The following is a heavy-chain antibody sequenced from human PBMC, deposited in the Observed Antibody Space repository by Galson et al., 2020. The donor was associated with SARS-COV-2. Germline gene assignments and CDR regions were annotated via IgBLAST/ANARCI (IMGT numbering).Heavy chain of an antibody. D-gene: IGHD4-4*01. J-gene: IGHJ6*02. CDR1: GDSVSSNSVA. CDR2: TYYRSKWYN. Sequence: SETLSLTCAISGDSVSSNSVAWNWIRRSPSRGLEWLGRTYYRSKWYNEYAISVKSRITINPDTSKNQFSLHLNSVTSEDTAVYYCARELLQFYYGMDVWGQGTTVTVSS. V-gene: IGHV6-1*01. CDR3: ARELLQFYYGMDV.